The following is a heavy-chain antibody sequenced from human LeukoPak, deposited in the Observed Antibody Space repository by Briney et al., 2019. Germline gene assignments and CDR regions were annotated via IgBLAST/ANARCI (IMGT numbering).Heavy chain of an antibody. D-gene: IGHD3-16*01. CDR3: ARVGHRTYYYYMDV. CDR1: GFTFSSYA. Sequence: GGSLRLSCAASGFTFSSYAMHWVSQAPGKGLEYVSAISSNGGSTYYANSVKGRFIISRDNSKNTLYLQMGSLRAEDMAVYYCARVGHRTYYYYMDVWGKGTTVTVSS. J-gene: IGHJ6*03. CDR2: ISSNGGST. V-gene: IGHV3-64*01.